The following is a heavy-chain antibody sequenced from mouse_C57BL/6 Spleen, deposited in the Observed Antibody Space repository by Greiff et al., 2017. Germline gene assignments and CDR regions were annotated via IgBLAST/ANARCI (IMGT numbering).Heavy chain of an antibody. D-gene: IGHD1-2*01. Sequence: QVQLQQSGPELVKPGASVKISCKASGYAFSSSWMNWVKQRPGKGLEWIGRIYPGDGDTNYNGKFKGKATLTADKSSSTAYMQLSSLTSEDSAVYFCARTITPAMDDGGQGTSVTVSS. V-gene: IGHV1-82*01. CDR3: ARTITPAMDD. J-gene: IGHJ4*01. CDR2: IYPGDGDT. CDR1: GYAFSSSW.